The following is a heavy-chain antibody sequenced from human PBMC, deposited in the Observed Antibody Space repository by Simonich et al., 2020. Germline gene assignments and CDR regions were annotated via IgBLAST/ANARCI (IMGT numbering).Heavy chain of an antibody. V-gene: IGHV1-18*01. J-gene: IGHJ4*02. Sequence: QVQLVQSGAEVKKPGASVKVSCKASGYTFTSYGFSWGGQAPGQGLEWMVCINSTNGNTNYAQKLQGRVTMTTDTSTSTAYMELRSLRSDDTAVYYCARDQGGRAAAATDYWGQGTLVTVSS. CDR3: ARDQGGRAAAATDY. CDR2: INSTNGNT. CDR1: GYTFTSYG. D-gene: IGHD6-13*01.